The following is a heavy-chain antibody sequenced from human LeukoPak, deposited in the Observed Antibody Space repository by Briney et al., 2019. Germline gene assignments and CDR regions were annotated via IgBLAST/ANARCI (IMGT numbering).Heavy chain of an antibody. Sequence: GGSLRLSCAASGFTFTSYAMSWVRQAPGKGLEWVSTISGSGGNTYYADSVKGRFTISRDNSKNTLYLQMNSLRAEDTAIYYCAKDMSSSSRWYGVFEYWGQGTLVTISS. J-gene: IGHJ4*02. CDR1: GFTFTSYA. CDR2: ISGSGGNT. V-gene: IGHV3-23*01. CDR3: AKDMSSSSRWYGVFEY. D-gene: IGHD6-13*01.